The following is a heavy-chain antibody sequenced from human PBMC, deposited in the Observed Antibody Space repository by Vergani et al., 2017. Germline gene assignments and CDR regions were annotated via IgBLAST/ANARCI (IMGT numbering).Heavy chain of an antibody. J-gene: IGHJ6*02. Sequence: EVQLVESVGGLVQPGGSLRLSCAASGFTVSSNYMSWVRQAPGKGLEWVSIIYSGGSTYYADSVKGRFTISRDNSKNTLYLQMNSLRAEDTAVYYCAREITSARGMDVWGQGTTVTVSS. CDR2: IYSGGST. D-gene: IGHD1-1*01. CDR1: GFTVSSNY. CDR3: AREITSARGMDV. V-gene: IGHV3-66*02.